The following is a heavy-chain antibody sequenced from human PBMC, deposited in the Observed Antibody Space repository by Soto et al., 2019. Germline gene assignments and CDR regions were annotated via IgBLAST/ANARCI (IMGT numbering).Heavy chain of an antibody. Sequence: SETLSLTCAVYGGSFSGYYWSWIRQPPGKGLEWIGEINHSGSTNYNPSLKSRVTISVDTSKNQFSLKLSSVTAADTAVYYCARGRSYDFWSGYYVYWGQGTLVTVSS. CDR1: GGSFSGYY. D-gene: IGHD3-3*01. V-gene: IGHV4-34*01. J-gene: IGHJ4*02. CDR2: INHSGST. CDR3: ARGRSYDFWSGYYVY.